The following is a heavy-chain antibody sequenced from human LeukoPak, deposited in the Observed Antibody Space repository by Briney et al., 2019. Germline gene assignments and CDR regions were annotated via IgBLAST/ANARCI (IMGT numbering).Heavy chain of an antibody. CDR2: IIPIFGTA. CDR3: ARDRHGDFDY. Sequence: ASVKVSCKASGGTFSSYAISWVPQAPGQGLEWMGRIIPIFGTANYAQKFQGRVTITTDESTSTAYMELSSLRSEDTAVYYCARDRHGDFDYWGQGTLVTVSS. J-gene: IGHJ4*02. D-gene: IGHD4-17*01. V-gene: IGHV1-69*05. CDR1: GGTFSSYA.